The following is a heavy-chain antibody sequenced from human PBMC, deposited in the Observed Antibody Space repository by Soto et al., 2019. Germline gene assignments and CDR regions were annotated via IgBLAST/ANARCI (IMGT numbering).Heavy chain of an antibody. J-gene: IGHJ4*02. CDR2: IYWNDDK. Sequence: SGATLVNPTQTLTLTCTFSGFSLTTSGVGVCWIRQPPVKALEWLALIYWNDDKRYSPFLRIRLSITKDTSKKQVVLKVTNMDPVDTATYYCAQRPRGVNGTTLYXWGQGTLVTVSX. V-gene: IGHV2-5*01. CDR3: AQRPRGVNGTTLYX. D-gene: IGHD1-7*01. CDR1: GFSLTTSGVG.